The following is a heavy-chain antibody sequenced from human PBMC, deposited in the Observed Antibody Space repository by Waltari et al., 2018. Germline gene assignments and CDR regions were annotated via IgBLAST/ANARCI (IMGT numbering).Heavy chain of an antibody. CDR1: GYTFTAYY. CDR3: AREALGGTKAFDM. V-gene: IGHV1-2*02. J-gene: IGHJ3*02. Sequence: QIHIMQSGAEVKKPGASVKVSCQASGYTFTAYYLHWARQAPGQGLERMGWINSNTGGADCAQSFQGRVTVTRDTSISTVYMELSGLTSDDTAVYYCAREALGGTKAFDMWGQGTMVTVSS. CDR2: INSNTGGA. D-gene: IGHD1-7*01.